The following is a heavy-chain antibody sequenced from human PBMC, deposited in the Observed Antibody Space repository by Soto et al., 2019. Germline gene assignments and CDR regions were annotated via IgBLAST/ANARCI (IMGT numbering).Heavy chain of an antibody. CDR2: ISGSGGST. CDR1: GFTFSSYA. J-gene: IGHJ3*02. Sequence: GGSLRLSCSASGFTFSSYAMSWVRQAPGKGLEWVSGISGSGGSTYYADSVKGRFTISRDNSKNTLYLQMNSLRAEDTAIYYCANHRGSYYDSSAFDIWGQGTMVTVSS. V-gene: IGHV3-23*01. D-gene: IGHD3-22*01. CDR3: ANHRGSYYDSSAFDI.